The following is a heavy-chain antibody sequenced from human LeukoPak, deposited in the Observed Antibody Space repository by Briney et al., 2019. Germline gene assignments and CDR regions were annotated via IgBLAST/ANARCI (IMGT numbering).Heavy chain of an antibody. CDR1: GFTFSNYA. CDR3: AREGAPTYYYDSSGQNYFDY. CDR2: ISGSGGST. Sequence: GGSLRLSCAASGFTFSNYAMSSVRQAPGKGLEWVSAISGSGGSTYYADSAKGRFTISRDNSKSTLYLQMNSLRAEETAVYYCAREGAPTYYYDSSGQNYFDYWGQGTLVTVSS. V-gene: IGHV3-23*01. D-gene: IGHD3-22*01. J-gene: IGHJ4*02.